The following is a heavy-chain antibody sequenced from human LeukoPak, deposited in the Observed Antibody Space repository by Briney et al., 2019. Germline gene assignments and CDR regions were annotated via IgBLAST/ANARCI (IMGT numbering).Heavy chain of an antibody. CDR1: GGSFSGYY. Sequence: SETLSLTCAVYGGSFSGYYWSWIRQPPGKGLEWIGEINHSGSTNYNPSLKSRVTISVDTSKNQFSLKLSSVTAADTAVYYCASLSPVDYGRTDDAFDIWGQGTMVTVSS. CDR3: ASLSPVDYGRTDDAFDI. D-gene: IGHD4-23*01. J-gene: IGHJ3*02. CDR2: INHSGST. V-gene: IGHV4-34*01.